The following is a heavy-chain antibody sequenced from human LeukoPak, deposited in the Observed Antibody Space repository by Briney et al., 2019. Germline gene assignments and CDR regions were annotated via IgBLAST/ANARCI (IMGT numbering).Heavy chain of an antibody. V-gene: IGHV4-59*01. D-gene: IGHD6-19*01. CDR2: IYYTGNT. J-gene: IGHJ4*02. Sequence: PSETLSLTCTVSGGSLSSYYWSWIRQPPGKGLEWIGYIYYTGNTNYNPSIKSRVTISLDTSKNQFSLKLSSVTAADTAVCYCASLTIAVAGPRFDYWGQGTLVTVSS. CDR3: ASLTIAVAGPRFDY. CDR1: GGSLSSYY.